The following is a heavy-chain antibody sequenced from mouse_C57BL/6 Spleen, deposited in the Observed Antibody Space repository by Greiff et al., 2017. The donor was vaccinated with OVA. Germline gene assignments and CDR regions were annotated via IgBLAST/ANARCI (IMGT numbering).Heavy chain of an antibody. CDR3: ARRVYGSSPYAMDY. D-gene: IGHD1-1*01. CDR2: INPSTGGT. V-gene: IGHV1-42*01. CDR1: GYSFTGYY. Sequence: VQLQQSGPELVKPGASVKISCKASGYSFTGYYMNWVKQSPEKSLEWIGEINPSTGGTTYNQKFKAKATLTVDKSSSTAYMQLKSLTAEDSAVYYCARRVYGSSPYAMDYWGQGTSGTVSS. J-gene: IGHJ4*01.